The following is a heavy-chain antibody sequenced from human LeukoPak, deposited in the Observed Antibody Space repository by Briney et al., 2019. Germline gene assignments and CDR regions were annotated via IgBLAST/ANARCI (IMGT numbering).Heavy chain of an antibody. J-gene: IGHJ4*02. Sequence: SVKVSCKASGGTFSSYAISWVRQAPGQGLEWMGGIIPIFGTANYAQKFQGSVTITADESTSTAYMGLRSVSSGDASVYLCARVFSSWGQGTLVTVSS. CDR2: IIPIFGTA. CDR1: GGTFSSYA. D-gene: IGHD3-3*02. V-gene: IGHV1-69*13. CDR3: ARVFSS.